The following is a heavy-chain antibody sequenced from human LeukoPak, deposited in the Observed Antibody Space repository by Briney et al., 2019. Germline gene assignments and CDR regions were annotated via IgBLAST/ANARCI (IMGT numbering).Heavy chain of an antibody. CDR1: GFTFSSYA. D-gene: IGHD3-10*01. Sequence: GGSLRLSCAASGFTFSSYAMSWVRQAPGKGLEWVSAISGSGGSTYYADSVKGRFTIPRDNSKNTLYLHLNSLRAEDTAVYYCAKRLKGTYYFDYWGQGTLVTVSS. J-gene: IGHJ4*02. CDR2: ISGSGGST. CDR3: AKRLKGTYYFDY. V-gene: IGHV3-23*01.